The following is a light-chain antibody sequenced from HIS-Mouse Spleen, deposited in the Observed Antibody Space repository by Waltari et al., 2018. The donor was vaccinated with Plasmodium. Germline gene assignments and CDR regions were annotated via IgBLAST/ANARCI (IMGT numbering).Light chain of an antibody. V-gene: IGKV3-20*01. CDR1: QSVSSSY. Sequence: EIVSTQSPGPLSLSPGERATLSCRASQSVSSSYLAWYQQKPGQAPRLLIYGASSRATGIPDRFSGSGSGTDFTLTISRLEPEDFAVYYCQQYGSSLYTFGQGTKLEIK. CDR3: QQYGSSLYT. J-gene: IGKJ2*01. CDR2: GAS.